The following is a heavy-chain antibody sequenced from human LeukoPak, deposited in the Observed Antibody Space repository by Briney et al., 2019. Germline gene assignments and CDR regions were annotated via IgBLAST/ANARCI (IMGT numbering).Heavy chain of an antibody. D-gene: IGHD3-22*01. CDR3: ARGYDSSGYYA. Sequence: SETLSLTCTVSGGSISSYYWSWIRQPAGKGLEWIGRIYSTGSTNYNPSLKSRVTMSVDTSKNQFSLKLSSVTAADTAVYYCARGYDSSGYYAWGQGTLVTVSS. V-gene: IGHV4-4*07. CDR1: GGSISSYY. J-gene: IGHJ4*02. CDR2: IYSTGST.